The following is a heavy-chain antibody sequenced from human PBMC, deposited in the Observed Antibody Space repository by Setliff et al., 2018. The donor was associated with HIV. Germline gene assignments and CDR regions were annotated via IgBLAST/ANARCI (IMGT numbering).Heavy chain of an antibody. CDR1: GGSISSGNYH. CDR2: IYTSGST. D-gene: IGHD3-3*01. CDR3: ARHSGGSFYNFWNGDYYYYGMDV. J-gene: IGHJ6*02. V-gene: IGHV4-61*09. Sequence: SETLSLTCTVSGGSISSGNYHWSWIRQPAGKGLEWIGHIYTSGSTDYNPSLKSRVTISGDTSKNQFSLKLSSVTAADTAVYYCARHSGGSFYNFWNGDYYYYGMDVWGQGTTVTVSS.